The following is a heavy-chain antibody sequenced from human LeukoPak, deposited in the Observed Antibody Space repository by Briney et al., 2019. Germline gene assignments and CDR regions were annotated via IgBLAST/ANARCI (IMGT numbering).Heavy chain of an antibody. J-gene: IGHJ6*03. CDR1: GGSISSYY. V-gene: IGHV4-59*01. D-gene: IGHD3-9*01. CDR2: IYYSGST. Sequence: PSETLSLTCTVSGGSISSYYWSWIRQPPGKGLEWIGYIYYSGSTNCNPSLKSRVTISVDTSKNQFSLKLSSVTAADTAVYYCACFDWYSTPAYMDVWGKGTTVTVSS. CDR3: ACFDWYSTPAYMDV.